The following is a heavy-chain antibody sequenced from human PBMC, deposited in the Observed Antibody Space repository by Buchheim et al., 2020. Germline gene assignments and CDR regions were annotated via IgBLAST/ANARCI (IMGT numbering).Heavy chain of an antibody. D-gene: IGHD3-22*01. CDR1: GFTFSSYE. CDR3: AGFYDSRNYYYYYGMDV. CDR2: ISSSGSTI. Sequence: EVQLVESGGGLVQPGGSLRLSCAASGFTFSSYEMNWVRQAPGKGLEWVSYISSSGSTIYYADSLMGRFTISRDNAKNSLYLQMNSLRAEDTAVYYCAGFYDSRNYYYYYGMDVWGQGTT. J-gene: IGHJ6*02. V-gene: IGHV3-48*03.